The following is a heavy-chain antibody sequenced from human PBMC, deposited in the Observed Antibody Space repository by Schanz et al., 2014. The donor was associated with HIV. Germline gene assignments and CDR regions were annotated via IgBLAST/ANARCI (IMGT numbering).Heavy chain of an antibody. Sequence: EVQLVESGGGLVQPGGSLRLSCAASGFTFSSYDMHWFRQGRGKGLEWVSTIYTTGDTYYQASVEGRFTISRDNSKNTLYLQMNSLRAEDTAVYYCARGSGPYYYYYGMDVWGQGTTVTVSS. CDR3: ARGSGPYYYYYGMDV. V-gene: IGHV3-13*01. J-gene: IGHJ6*02. CDR2: IYTTGDT. D-gene: IGHD3-10*01. CDR1: GFTFSSYD.